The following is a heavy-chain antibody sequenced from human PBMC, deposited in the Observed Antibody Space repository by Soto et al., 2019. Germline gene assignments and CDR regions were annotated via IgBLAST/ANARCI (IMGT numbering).Heavy chain of an antibody. V-gene: IGHV4-59*01. D-gene: IGHD4-4*01. CDR2: IYSSRST. CDR1: GGSMNGYY. Sequence: SETLSLTCTVSGGSMNGYYWTWIRQPPGKGLEWIGYIYSSRSTNYNPTFRSRVTISADTSKNHFSLKLDSVTAADTAVYYCARSNWFDSWGQGTQVTVSS. J-gene: IGHJ5*01. CDR3: ARSNWFDS.